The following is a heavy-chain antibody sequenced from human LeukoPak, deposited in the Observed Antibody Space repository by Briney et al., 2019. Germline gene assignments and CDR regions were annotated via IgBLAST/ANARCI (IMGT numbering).Heavy chain of an antibody. CDR3: ARDQPDYYDSSGYYLD. CDR2: IKEDGSEK. D-gene: IGHD3-22*01. CDR1: GFIFSSHW. J-gene: IGHJ4*02. V-gene: IGHV3-7*01. Sequence: PGGSLRLSCAASGFIFSSHWMSWVRQAPGKGLEWVASIKEDGSEKSYMDSVKGRFTISRDNAKNSLYLQMNSLRAEDTAVYYCARDQPDYYDSSGYYLDWGQGTLVTVSS.